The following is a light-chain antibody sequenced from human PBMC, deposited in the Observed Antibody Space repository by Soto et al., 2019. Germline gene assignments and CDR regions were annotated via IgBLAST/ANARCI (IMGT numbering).Light chain of an antibody. J-gene: IGLJ2*01. CDR1: SSDVGAYNY. V-gene: IGLV2-8*01. Sequence: QSALTQPPSASGSPGQSVTISCTGTSSDVGAYNYVSWYQQHPGKAPKLMIYEVGQRPSGVPDRFSGSKSGNTASLTVSGLQAEDEADYYCSSYAGSNNFEVFGGGTKVTVL. CDR2: EVG. CDR3: SSYAGSNNFEV.